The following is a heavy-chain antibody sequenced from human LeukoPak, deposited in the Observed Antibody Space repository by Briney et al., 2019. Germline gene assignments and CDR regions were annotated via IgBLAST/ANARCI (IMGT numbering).Heavy chain of an antibody. V-gene: IGHV3-21*01. D-gene: IGHD3-3*01. CDR1: GFTFSSYS. CDR2: ISSSSSYI. CDR3: ARSLRFLEWLGSYYYYYMDV. Sequence: GGSLRLSCAASGFTFSSYSMNWVRQAPGKGLEWVSSISSSSSYIYYADSVKGRFTISRDNAKNSLYLQMNSLRAEDTAVYYRARSLRFLEWLGSYYYYYMDVWGKGTTVTVSS. J-gene: IGHJ6*03.